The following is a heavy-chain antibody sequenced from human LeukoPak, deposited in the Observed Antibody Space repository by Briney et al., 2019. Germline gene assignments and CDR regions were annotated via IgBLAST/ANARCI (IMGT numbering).Heavy chain of an antibody. J-gene: IGHJ3*01. CDR3: ARPAYTAAYDL. CDR1: GYSISSGPY. D-gene: IGHD3-16*01. CDR2: MKGDGTEI. Sequence: ETLSLTCSVSGYSISSGPYWGWIRQPPGQGLEWVANMKGDGTEIHYVDSVKGRFTISRDNAKNSLYLQMNSLRAEDTAVYYCARPAYTAAYDLWGQGTMVTVSS. V-gene: IGHV3-7*01.